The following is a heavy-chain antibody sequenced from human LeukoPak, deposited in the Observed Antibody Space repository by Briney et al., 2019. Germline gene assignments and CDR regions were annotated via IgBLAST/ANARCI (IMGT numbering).Heavy chain of an antibody. CDR1: GFTFSSYA. J-gene: IGHJ6*04. CDR3: ANRAGGTAQDV. V-gene: IGHV3-23*01. CDR2: ISGSGRNT. D-gene: IGHD1-14*01. Sequence: GGSLRLSCAASGFTFSSYAMIWVRQAPGKGLEWVSAISGSGRNTYYADSVKGRFTISRDNSKNTLYLQMNSLRAEDTAVYFCANRAGGTAQDVWGKGTTVTVSS.